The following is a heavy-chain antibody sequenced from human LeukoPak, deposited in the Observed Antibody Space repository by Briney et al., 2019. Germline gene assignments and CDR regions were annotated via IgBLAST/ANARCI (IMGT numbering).Heavy chain of an antibody. Sequence: SETLSLICAVFGGSFSGYYWSWIRQPPGKGLEWIGEINHRGSINYNSSLKSRVTISVDTSKNQFSLKLSSVTAADTAVYYCARRMGRRFGERYHYYHYMDVWGKGTTVTTSS. CDR3: ARRMGRRFGERYHYYHYMDV. J-gene: IGHJ6*03. CDR2: INHRGSI. V-gene: IGHV4-34*01. CDR1: GGSFSGYY. D-gene: IGHD3-10*01.